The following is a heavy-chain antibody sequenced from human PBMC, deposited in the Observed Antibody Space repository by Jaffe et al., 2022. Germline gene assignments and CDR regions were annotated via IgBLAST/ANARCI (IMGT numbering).Heavy chain of an antibody. CDR2: IRSKANSYAT. CDR3: TSRDKGYCSGGSCYHFDY. D-gene: IGHD2-15*01. V-gene: IGHV3-73*02. CDR1: GFTFSGSA. Sequence: EVQLVESGGGLVQPGGSLKLSCAASGFTFSGSAMHWVRQASGKGLEWVGRIRSKANSYATAYAASVKGRFTISRDDSKNTAYLQMNSLKTEDTAVYYCTSRDKGYCSGGSCYHFDYWGQGTLVTVSS. J-gene: IGHJ4*02.